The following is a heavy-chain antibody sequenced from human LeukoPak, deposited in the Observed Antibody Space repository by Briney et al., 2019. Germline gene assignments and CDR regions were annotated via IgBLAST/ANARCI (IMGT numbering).Heavy chain of an antibody. V-gene: IGHV3-48*03. Sequence: PGGSLRLSCAASGSTFSSFEMNWVRQAPGKGLEWVSYINSRGNTKYYADSVKGRFTISRDNAKKSLYLQMNSLRAEDTAVYYCARGGLYGDYWGQGTLVTVSS. J-gene: IGHJ4*02. CDR2: INSRGNTK. D-gene: IGHD4-17*01. CDR1: GSTFSSFE. CDR3: ARGGLYGDY.